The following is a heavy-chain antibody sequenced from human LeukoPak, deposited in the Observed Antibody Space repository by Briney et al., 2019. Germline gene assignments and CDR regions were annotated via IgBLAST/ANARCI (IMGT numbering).Heavy chain of an antibody. CDR2: ISGSGGST. D-gene: IGHD4-17*01. CDR3: AKDIGIYGALNWFDP. CDR1: GFTFSSYA. J-gene: IGHJ5*02. Sequence: PGGSLRLSCAASGFTFSSYAMSWVRQAPGKGLEWVSAISGSGGSTYYADSVKGRFTISRDNSKNTLYLQMNSLRAEDTAVYYCAKDIGIYGALNWFDPWGQGTLVTVSS. V-gene: IGHV3-23*01.